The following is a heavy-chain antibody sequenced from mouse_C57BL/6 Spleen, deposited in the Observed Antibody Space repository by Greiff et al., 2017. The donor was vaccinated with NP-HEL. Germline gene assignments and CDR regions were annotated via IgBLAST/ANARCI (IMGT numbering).Heavy chain of an antibody. J-gene: IGHJ2*01. V-gene: IGHV1-18*01. D-gene: IGHD2-4*01. CDR1: GYTFTDYN. Sequence: EVQLQQSGPELVKPGASVKIPCKASGYTFTDYNMDWVKQSHGKSLEWIGDINPNNGGTIYNQKFKGKATLTVDKSSSTAYMELRSLTSEDTAVYYCARKDYDYDPGYFDYWGQGTTLTVSS. CDR3: ARKDYDYDPGYFDY. CDR2: INPNNGGT.